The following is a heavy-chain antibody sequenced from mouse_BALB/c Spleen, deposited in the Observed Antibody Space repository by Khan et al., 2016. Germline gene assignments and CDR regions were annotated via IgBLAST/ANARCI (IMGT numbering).Heavy chain of an antibody. D-gene: IGHD1-1*01. Sequence: QVRLQQSGAELAKPGASVKMSCKASGYTFTSYWMHWVQQRPGQGLEWIGYINPSTGYTEYNQKFKDKATLTADKSSSTAYMQLSSLTAEESAVYYCASYTGSSYAMDYWGQGTSVTVSS. CDR2: INPSTGYT. V-gene: IGHV1-7*01. J-gene: IGHJ4*01. CDR3: ASYTGSSYAMDY. CDR1: GYTFTSYW.